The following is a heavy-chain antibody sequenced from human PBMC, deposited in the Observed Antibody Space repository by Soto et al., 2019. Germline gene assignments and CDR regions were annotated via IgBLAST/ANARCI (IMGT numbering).Heavy chain of an antibody. CDR1: GYTXTSYY. J-gene: IGHJ5*02. D-gene: IGHD2-8*01. CDR2: INPSGCST. V-gene: IGHV1-46*01. Sequence: SXKVSFKASGYTXTSYYRNWVRQAPGQGLEWIRIINPSGCSTSYAQKFQGIVTMTRDTSTSTVYIELRSLRSEDTAVYYFAREWEDIVLMVYASRRWFDPWGQGTLAPVSS. CDR3: AREWEDIVLMVYASRRWFDP.